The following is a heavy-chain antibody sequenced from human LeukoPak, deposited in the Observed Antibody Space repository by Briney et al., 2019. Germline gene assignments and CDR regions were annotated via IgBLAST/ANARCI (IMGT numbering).Heavy chain of an antibody. D-gene: IGHD3-22*01. CDR1: GFTFSSYA. V-gene: IGHV3-30-3*01. J-gene: IGHJ6*02. CDR2: ISYDGSNK. CDR3: ARDQNDSSGYYSLYYYYYGMDV. Sequence: GRSLRLSCAASGFTFSSYAMHWVRQAPGKGLEWVAVISYDGSNKYYADSVKGRFTISRDNSKNTLYLQMNSLRAEDTAVYCCARDQNDSSGYYSLYYYYYGMDVWGQGTTVTVSS.